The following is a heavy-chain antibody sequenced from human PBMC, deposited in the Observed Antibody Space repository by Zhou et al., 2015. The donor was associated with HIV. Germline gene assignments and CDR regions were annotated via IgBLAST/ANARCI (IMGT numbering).Heavy chain of an antibody. D-gene: IGHD2-15*01. CDR2: IIPIFGTA. CDR3: AREYCSGGSCYFFWFDP. V-gene: IGHV1-69*01. Sequence: QVQLVQSGAEVKKPGSSVKVSCKASGGTFSSYAISWVRQAPGQGLEWMGGIIPIFGTANYAQKFQGRVTITADESTSTAYMELSSLRSEDTAVYYCAREYCSGGSCYFFWFDPWGRNPGXRLL. J-gene: IGHJ5*01. CDR1: GGTFSSYA.